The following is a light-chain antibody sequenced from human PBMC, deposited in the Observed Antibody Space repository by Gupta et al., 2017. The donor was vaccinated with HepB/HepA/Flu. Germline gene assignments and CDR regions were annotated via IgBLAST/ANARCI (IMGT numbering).Light chain of an antibody. Sequence: YELTQPPSVSVSPGQTASITCSGDKLGHKYVCWYQQKPGQSPVLVIYQDTKRPSGIPERFSGSNSGNTATLTISGTQPMDEADYYCKAWDSSTVVFGGGTKLTVL. J-gene: IGLJ2*01. CDR3: KAWDSSTVV. V-gene: IGLV3-1*01. CDR2: QDT. CDR1: KLGHKY.